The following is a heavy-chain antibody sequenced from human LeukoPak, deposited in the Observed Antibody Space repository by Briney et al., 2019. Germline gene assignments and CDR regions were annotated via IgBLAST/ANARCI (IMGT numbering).Heavy chain of an antibody. J-gene: IGHJ4*02. CDR1: GGSFSGYY. V-gene: IGHV4-34*01. D-gene: IGHD3-16*01. CDR3: ARSMITFGGVRY. Sequence: SETLSLTCAVYGGSFSGYYWSWIRQPPGKGLEWIGEINHSGSTNYNPSLKSRVTIAVDTSRNQFSLKLSSVTAADTAVYYCARSMITFGGVRYWGQGTLVTVSS. CDR2: INHSGST.